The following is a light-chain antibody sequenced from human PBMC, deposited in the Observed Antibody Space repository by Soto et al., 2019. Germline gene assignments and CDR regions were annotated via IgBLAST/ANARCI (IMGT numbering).Light chain of an antibody. CDR3: QQTFSTYVS. Sequence: DTQMTQSPSSLSASVGDRVTITCRASQTISSYLHWYQLKPGQAPKLLIYAASSLQSGVPSRFSGSGSGTEFTLTISSLQPEDFATYFCQQTFSTYVSFGGGTKVDIK. CDR2: AAS. CDR1: QTISSY. J-gene: IGKJ4*01. V-gene: IGKV1-39*01.